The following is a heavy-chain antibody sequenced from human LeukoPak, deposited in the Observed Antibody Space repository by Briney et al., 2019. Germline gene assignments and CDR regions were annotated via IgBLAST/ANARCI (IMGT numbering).Heavy chain of an antibody. CDR2: INPNSGGT. J-gene: IGHJ4*02. V-gene: IGHV1-2*02. Sequence: ASVKVSCKASGYTFTGYYMHWVRQAPGQGLEWMGWINPNSGGTNYAQKSQGRVTMTRDTSISTAYMELSRLRSDDTAVYYCARALDTFGGVIVPGYWGQGTLVTVSS. D-gene: IGHD3-16*02. CDR1: GYTFTGYY. CDR3: ARALDTFGGVIVPGY.